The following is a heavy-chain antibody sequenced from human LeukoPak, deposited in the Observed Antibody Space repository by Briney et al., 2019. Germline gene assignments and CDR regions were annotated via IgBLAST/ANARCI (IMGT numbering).Heavy chain of an antibody. CDR1: GFTFSSYG. Sequence: GRSLRLSCAASGFTFSSYGMHWVRQAPGKGLEWVAVIWYDGSNKYYADSVKGRFTISRDNSKNTLYLQMNSLRAEDTAVYYCARDLYSNYYYYGVDVWGQGTTVTVSS. D-gene: IGHD4-11*01. V-gene: IGHV3-33*01. J-gene: IGHJ6*02. CDR2: IWYDGSNK. CDR3: ARDLYSNYYYYGVDV.